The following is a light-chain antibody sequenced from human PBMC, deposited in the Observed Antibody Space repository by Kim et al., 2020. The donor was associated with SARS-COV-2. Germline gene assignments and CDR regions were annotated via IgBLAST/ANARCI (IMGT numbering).Light chain of an antibody. CDR3: QQYKSLPPYT. CDR1: QSVGSD. V-gene: IGKV3-15*01. CDR2: DAS. Sequence: VSPGESAPLSGGACQSVGSDLAWCQQKSGEAPRLLIYDASTRATGIPGRFTGSGSGTEFTLTISSLQSEDFAVYYCQQYKSLPPYTFGQGTKLEI. J-gene: IGKJ2*01.